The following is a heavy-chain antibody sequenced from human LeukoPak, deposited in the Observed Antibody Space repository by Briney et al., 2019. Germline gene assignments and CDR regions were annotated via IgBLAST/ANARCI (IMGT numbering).Heavy chain of an antibody. CDR1: GFTFSDYY. CDR2: ISSSSSYT. D-gene: IGHD1-7*01. CDR3: ARDRTYGLELDY. V-gene: IGHV3-11*06. J-gene: IGHJ4*02. Sequence: GGSPRLSCAASGFTFSDYYMSWIRQAPGKGLEWVSYISSSSSYTNYADSVKGRFTISRDNAKNSLYLQMNSLRAEDTAVYYCARDRTYGLELDYWGQGTLVTVSS.